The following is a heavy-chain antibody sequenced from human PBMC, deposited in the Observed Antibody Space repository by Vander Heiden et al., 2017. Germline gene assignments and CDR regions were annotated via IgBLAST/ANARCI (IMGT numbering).Heavy chain of an antibody. V-gene: IGHV3-30-3*01. D-gene: IGHD3-10*02. Sequence: QVQLVESGGGVVQPGRSLRLSCAASGFTFSSYAMHWVRQAPGKGLEWVAVISYDGSNKYYADSVKGRFTISRDNSKNTLYLQMNSLRAEDTAVYYCARDLFGSVSYYYYGMDVWGQGPTVTVSS. J-gene: IGHJ6*02. CDR1: GFTFSSYA. CDR3: ARDLFGSVSYYYYGMDV. CDR2: ISYDGSNK.